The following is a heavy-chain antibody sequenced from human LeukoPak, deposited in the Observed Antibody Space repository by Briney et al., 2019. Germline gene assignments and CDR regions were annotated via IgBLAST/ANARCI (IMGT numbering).Heavy chain of an antibody. J-gene: IGHJ4*02. V-gene: IGHV3-74*01. CDR3: VRDLGGRSGH. D-gene: IGHD1-26*01. Sequence: GGSLRLSCAASGFTFSSNWMHWVRQAPGKGLVWVSRINEDGSTTNYADSVRGRSTIFRDNAKNTLYLQMNSLRAEDTAVYYCVRDLGGRSGHWGQGALVTVSS. CDR2: INEDGSTT. CDR1: GFTFSSNW.